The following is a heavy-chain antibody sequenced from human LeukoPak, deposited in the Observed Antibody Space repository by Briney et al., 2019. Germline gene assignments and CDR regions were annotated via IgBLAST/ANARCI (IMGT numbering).Heavy chain of an antibody. Sequence: SVKVSCKASGGTFSSYAISWVRQAPGQGLEWMGGIIPIFGTANYAQKFQGRVTITADESTSTAYMELSSLRSEDTAVYYCARVTEIVGATNAFDIWGQGTMVTVSS. CDR3: ARVTEIVGATNAFDI. CDR2: IIPIFGTA. CDR1: GGTFSSYA. V-gene: IGHV1-69*13. D-gene: IGHD1-26*01. J-gene: IGHJ3*02.